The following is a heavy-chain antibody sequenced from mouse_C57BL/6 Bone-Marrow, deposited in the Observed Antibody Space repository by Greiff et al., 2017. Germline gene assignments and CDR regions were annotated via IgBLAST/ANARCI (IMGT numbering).Heavy chain of an antibody. CDR2: IDPENGDT. J-gene: IGHJ3*01. Sequence: VQLQQSGAELVRPGASVKLSCTASGFNIKDDYMHWVKQRPEQGLEWIGWIDPENGDTEYASKFKGTATITADTSSNTAYQQLSSLTSEDTAVYYCTTPYDYDDPRGIAYWGQGTLVTVSA. D-gene: IGHD2-4*01. V-gene: IGHV14-4*01. CDR1: GFNIKDDY. CDR3: TTPYDYDDPRGIAY.